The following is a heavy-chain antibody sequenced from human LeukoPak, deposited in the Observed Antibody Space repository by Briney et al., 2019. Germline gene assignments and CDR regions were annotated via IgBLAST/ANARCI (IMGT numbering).Heavy chain of an antibody. CDR1: AYSFTGYY. V-gene: IGHV1-2*06. CDR2: INPNSGGT. D-gene: IGHD3-3*01. Sequence: ASVKVSCKTSAYSFTGYYIHWVRQAPGQGLEWMGRINPNSGGTNYAQKFQGRVTMARATSINTVYMELSRLRSDDTAVYYCAIGGVDSSLLDYWGQGTLVTVSS. J-gene: IGHJ4*02. CDR3: AIGGVDSSLLDY.